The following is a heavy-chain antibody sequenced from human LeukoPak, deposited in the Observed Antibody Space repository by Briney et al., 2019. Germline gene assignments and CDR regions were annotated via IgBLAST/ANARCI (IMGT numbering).Heavy chain of an antibody. CDR2: IPYDGSNK. CDR3: AREGRNDFWSGYYYYYYYYMDV. J-gene: IGHJ6*03. V-gene: IGHV3-30-3*01. D-gene: IGHD3-3*01. CDR1: GFTFSSYA. Sequence: GGSLRLSCAASGFTFSSYAMHWVRQAPGKGLEWAAVIPYDGSNKYYADSVKGRFTISRDNSKNTLYLQMSSLRTEDTAVYYCAREGRNDFWSGYYYYYYYYMDVWGKGTTVTVSS.